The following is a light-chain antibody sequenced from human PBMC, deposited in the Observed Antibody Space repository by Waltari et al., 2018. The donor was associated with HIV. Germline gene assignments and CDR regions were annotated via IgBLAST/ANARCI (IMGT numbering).Light chain of an antibody. Sequence: QSSLTQPPPAPGPPGQSVTIPCTRSSSAVGRYNYVSWYQQHPGKAPKLIIYEVTKRPSGVPDRFSGSKSGNTASLTVSGLRAEDEADYYCSSYPGSFPWVFGGGTKLTVL. CDR1: SSAVGRYNY. J-gene: IGLJ3*02. CDR3: SSYPGSFPWV. CDR2: EVT. V-gene: IGLV2-8*01.